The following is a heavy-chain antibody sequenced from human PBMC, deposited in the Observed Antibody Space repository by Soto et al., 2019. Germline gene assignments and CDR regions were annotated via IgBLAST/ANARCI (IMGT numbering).Heavy chain of an antibody. V-gene: IGHV1-2*02. Sequence: ASVKVSCKASGYTFTGYYMHWVRQAPGQGLEWMGWINPNSGGTNYAQKFQGRVTMTTDTSTSTAYMELRSLRSDDTAVYYCARGGGIYSSSWPIDYWGQGTLVTVSS. D-gene: IGHD6-13*01. CDR2: INPNSGGT. J-gene: IGHJ4*02. CDR1: GYTFTGYY. CDR3: ARGGGIYSSSWPIDY.